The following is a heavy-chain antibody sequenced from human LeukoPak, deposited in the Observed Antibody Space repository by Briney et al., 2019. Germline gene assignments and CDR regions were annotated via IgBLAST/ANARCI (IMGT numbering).Heavy chain of an antibody. CDR3: GRDLVSRQEVDQP. CDR1: GYTFTAYY. D-gene: IGHD6-13*01. J-gene: IGHJ5*02. Sequence: ASVKVSCKASGYTFTAYYIHWIRQAPGQGLEWMGWVNPNTGGTYYAQKFQDRVTMTRDAPITTAYMELSGLTSDDTAVYYCGRDLVSRQEVDQPWGQGTLVTVSS. CDR2: VNPNTGGT. V-gene: IGHV1-2*02.